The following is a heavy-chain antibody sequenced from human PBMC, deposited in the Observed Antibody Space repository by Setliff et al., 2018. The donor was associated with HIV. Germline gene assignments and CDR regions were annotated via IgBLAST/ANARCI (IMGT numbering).Heavy chain of an antibody. CDR3: ASGREQGLRHAFDI. Sequence: GGSLRLSCSASGFSFSSYSMNWVRQAPGKGLEWVSSISSGTRYIHYADSVQGRFTISRDNVKNALYLKMNSMRAEDTAVYYCASGREQGLRHAFDIWGQGTMVTVSS. CDR2: ISSGTRYI. D-gene: IGHD4-17*01. V-gene: IGHV3-21*01. CDR1: GFSFSSYS. J-gene: IGHJ3*02.